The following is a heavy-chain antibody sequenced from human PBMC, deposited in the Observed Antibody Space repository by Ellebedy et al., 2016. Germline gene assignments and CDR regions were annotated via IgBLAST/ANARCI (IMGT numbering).Heavy chain of an antibody. V-gene: IGHV3-21*01. D-gene: IGHD3-16*01. CDR2: LISSGTYI. J-gene: IGHJ5*02. CDR1: GFTFSSST. Sequence: GGPLRLSXAAPGFTFSSSTLNWARQVPGKGLEWVSSLISSGTYIYYGDSVKGRFTISRDNAKNSLYLQMNSLRAEDTAVYYCARGVGGTSLNWFDHWGQGTLVTVSS. CDR3: ARGVGGTSLNWFDH.